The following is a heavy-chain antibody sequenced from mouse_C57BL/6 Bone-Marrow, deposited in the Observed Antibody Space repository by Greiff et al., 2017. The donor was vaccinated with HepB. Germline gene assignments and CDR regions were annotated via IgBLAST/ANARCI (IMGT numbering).Heavy chain of an antibody. D-gene: IGHD1-1*01. CDR1: GFNIKNTY. J-gene: IGHJ2*01. V-gene: IGHV14-3*01. CDR3: ALYYYGSSDY. Sequence: VQLQQSVAELVRPGASVTLSCTASGFNIKNTYMHWVKQRPEQGLEWIGKIDPANGNTKYAPKFQGQDTITADTSSHTAYLQLSSLPSEDTVVYYCALYYYGSSDYWGQGTTLTVSS. CDR2: IDPANGNT.